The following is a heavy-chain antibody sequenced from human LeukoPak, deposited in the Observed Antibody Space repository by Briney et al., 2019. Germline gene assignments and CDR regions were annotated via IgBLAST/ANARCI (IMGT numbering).Heavy chain of an antibody. CDR1: GFSFSNHW. CDR2: IKEDGSEK. Sequence: PGGSLRLSCAVSGFSFSNHWMNWVRQAPGKGLEWVANIKEDGSEKYYGEFVKGRFTISRDNAKNSLYLQMSSLRAEDTAVYYCASGVLPHGYWGQGTLVTVSS. CDR3: ASGVLPHGY. D-gene: IGHD2-8*01. J-gene: IGHJ4*02. V-gene: IGHV3-7*01.